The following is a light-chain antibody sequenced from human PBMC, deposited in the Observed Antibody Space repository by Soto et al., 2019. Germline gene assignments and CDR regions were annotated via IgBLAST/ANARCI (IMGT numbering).Light chain of an antibody. V-gene: IGKV4-1*01. J-gene: IGKJ2*01. CDR2: WAS. Sequence: DFVMTQSPDSLAVSLGERATINCKSGQSVLYTASSKNFLSWYQQKPGQPPKLLISWASTRASGVPDRFSGGGSGTDFTLTISRLQPEDVAVYYCQQYYRTPYTFGQGTKLEIK. CDR1: QSVLYTASSKNF. CDR3: QQYYRTPYT.